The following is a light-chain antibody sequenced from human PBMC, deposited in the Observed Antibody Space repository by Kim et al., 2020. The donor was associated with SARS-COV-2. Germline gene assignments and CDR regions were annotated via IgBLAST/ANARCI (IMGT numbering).Light chain of an antibody. CDR2: GTS. CDR1: QSVSSSD. Sequence: EIVLTQSPATLSLSPGERATLSCRTSQSVSSSDLAWYQQKPGQAPRLLIYGTSNRAAGIPDRFSGSGSGTDFTLTISRLEPEDFAVYYCQRYANSRGFGGGTKVDIK. J-gene: IGKJ4*01. CDR3: QRYANSRG. V-gene: IGKV3-20*01.